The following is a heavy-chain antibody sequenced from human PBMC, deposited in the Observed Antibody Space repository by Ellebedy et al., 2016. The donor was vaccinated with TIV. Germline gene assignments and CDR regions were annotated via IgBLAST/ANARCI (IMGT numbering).Heavy chain of an antibody. CDR2: IYNSGTT. CDR1: GGSITSYY. V-gene: IGHV4-4*07. CDR3: ARLGGPAVETKMDV. J-gene: IGHJ6*04. Sequence: SETLSLXXTVSGGSITSYYLSWIRQPAGQGLEWSGRIYNSGTTNYNPSLSSRVTMSVDTSKNEFSLELNSVTAADTAVYYCARLGGPAVETKMDVWGKGTTVTVSS. D-gene: IGHD6-19*01.